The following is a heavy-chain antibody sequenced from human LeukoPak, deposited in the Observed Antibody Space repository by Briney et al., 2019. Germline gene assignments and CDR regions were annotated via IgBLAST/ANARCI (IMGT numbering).Heavy chain of an antibody. V-gene: IGHV1-46*01. Sequence: ASVKVSCKASGYTFTNYYMHWVRQAPGQGLEWMGIINPSGGSTSYAQKFQGRVTMTRDTSTSTVYMELSSLRSEDTAVYYCARDVRGGGQLLSGIDYWGQGTLVTVSS. CDR3: ARDVRGGGQLLSGIDY. CDR2: INPSGGST. CDR1: GYTFTNYY. J-gene: IGHJ4*02. D-gene: IGHD2-2*01.